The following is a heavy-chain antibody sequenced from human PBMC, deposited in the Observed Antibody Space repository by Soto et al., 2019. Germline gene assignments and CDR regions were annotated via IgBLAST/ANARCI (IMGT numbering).Heavy chain of an antibody. V-gene: IGHV3-33*01. CDR3: ATDQGIY. CDR2: IWYDGSDK. J-gene: IGHJ4*02. Sequence: QVQLVESGGGVVQPGRSLRLSCAASGFTFSNYGMHWVRQAPGKGLEWVSVIWYDGSDKYYADSVKGRFTISRDNSKNTLYLQMNDLRAEDTAVYYCATDQGIYWGQGTLVTVSS. CDR1: GFTFSNYG. D-gene: IGHD6-13*01.